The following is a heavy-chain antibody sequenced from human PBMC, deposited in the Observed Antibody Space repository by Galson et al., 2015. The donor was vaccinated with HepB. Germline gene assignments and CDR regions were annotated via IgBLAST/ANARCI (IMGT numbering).Heavy chain of an antibody. Sequence: SCKASGGTFSSYAISWVRQAPGQGLEWMGGIIPIFGTANYAQKFQGRVTVTADESTSTAYMELSSLRSEDTAVYYCARVNYYGTTSPYIDYWGQGTLVTVSS. D-gene: IGHD3-10*01. CDR1: GGTFSSYA. CDR2: IIPIFGTA. CDR3: ARVNYYGTTSPYIDY. V-gene: IGHV1-69*01. J-gene: IGHJ4*02.